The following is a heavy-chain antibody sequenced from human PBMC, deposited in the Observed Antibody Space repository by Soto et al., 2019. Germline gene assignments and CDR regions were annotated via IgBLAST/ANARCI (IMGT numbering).Heavy chain of an antibody. J-gene: IGHJ4*02. V-gene: IGHV4-59*08. D-gene: IGHD2-2*01. CDR1: GGSISSYY. CDR3: ARRYGSTLDY. Sequence: QVQLQESGPGLVKPSETLSLTCTVSGGSISSYYWSWIRQPPGKGLEWLGYIYYSGSTNYNPSLKSRVTISVDTSKTQFSLKLSSVTAADKAVYYCARRYGSTLDYWGQGTLVTVSS. CDR2: IYYSGST.